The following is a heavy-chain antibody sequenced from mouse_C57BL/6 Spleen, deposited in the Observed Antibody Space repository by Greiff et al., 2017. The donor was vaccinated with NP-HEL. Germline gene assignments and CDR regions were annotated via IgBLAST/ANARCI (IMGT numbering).Heavy chain of an antibody. CDR1: GYSITSGYY. CDR2: ISYDGSN. Sequence: ESGPGLVKPSQSLSLTCSVTGYSITSGYYWNWIRQFPGNKLEWMGYISYDGSNNYNPSLKNRISITRDTSKNQFFLKLNSVTTEDTATYYCAREAYYYGSSYDFDYWGQGTTLTVSS. CDR3: AREAYYYGSSYDFDY. D-gene: IGHD1-1*01. J-gene: IGHJ2*01. V-gene: IGHV3-6*01.